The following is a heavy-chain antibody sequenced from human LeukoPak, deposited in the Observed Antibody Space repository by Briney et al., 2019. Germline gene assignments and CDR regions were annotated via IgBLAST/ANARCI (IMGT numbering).Heavy chain of an antibody. CDR3: ARIGTTYYDFWSGYYYFDY. V-gene: IGHV3-49*04. Sequence: GGSLRLSCTASGFTFGDYAMSWVRQAPGKGLEWVGFIRSKAYGGTTEYAASVKGRFTISRDDSKSIAYLQMNSLKTEDTAVYYCARIGTTYYDFWSGYYYFDYWGQGTLVTVSS. D-gene: IGHD3-3*01. J-gene: IGHJ4*02. CDR2: IRSKAYGGTT. CDR1: GFTFGDYA.